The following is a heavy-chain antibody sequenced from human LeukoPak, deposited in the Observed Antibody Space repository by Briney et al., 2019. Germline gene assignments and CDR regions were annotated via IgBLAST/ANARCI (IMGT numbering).Heavy chain of an antibody. CDR1: GFTLSGSA. CDR2: ISGSGGST. D-gene: IGHD2-15*01. V-gene: IGHV3-23*01. J-gene: IGHJ4*02. Sequence: PGGSLRLSCAASGFTLSGSAMSWVRQAPGKGLEWVSAISGSGGSTYYADSVKGRFTISRDNSKNTLYLQMNSLRAEDTAVYYCARDGLVAATPFDYWGQGTLVTVSS. CDR3: ARDGLVAATPFDY.